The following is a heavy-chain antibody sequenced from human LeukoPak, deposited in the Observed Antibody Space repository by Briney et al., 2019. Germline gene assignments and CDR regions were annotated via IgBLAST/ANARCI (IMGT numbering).Heavy chain of an antibody. V-gene: IGHV3-21*01. CDR1: GFTFSSYS. J-gene: IGHJ4*02. CDR2: ISSSSSYI. Sequence: GALRLSCAASGFTFSSYSMNWVRQAPGKGLEWVSSISSSSSYIYYADSVKGRFTISRDNAKNSLYLQMNSLRAEDTAVYYCARDLFGGDCFWGQGTLVTVSS. CDR3: ARDLFGGDCF. D-gene: IGHD2-21*02.